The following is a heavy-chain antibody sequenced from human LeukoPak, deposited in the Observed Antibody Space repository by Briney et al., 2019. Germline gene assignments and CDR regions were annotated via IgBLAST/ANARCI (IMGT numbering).Heavy chain of an antibody. J-gene: IGHJ5*02. CDR2: INHSGSI. V-gene: IGHV4-34*01. CDR1: GGSFSGYY. D-gene: IGHD2-2*01. CDR3: ARGVLVVPAAILLFWFDP. Sequence: PSETLSLTCAVYGGSFSGYYWSWIRQPPGKGLEWIGEINHSGSINYNPSLKSRVTISVDTSKNQFSLKLSSVTAADTAVYYCARGVLVVPAAILLFWFDPWGQGTLVTVSS.